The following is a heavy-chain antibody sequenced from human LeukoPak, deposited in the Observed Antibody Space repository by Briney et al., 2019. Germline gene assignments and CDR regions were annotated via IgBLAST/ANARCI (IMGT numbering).Heavy chain of an antibody. J-gene: IGHJ1*01. CDR2: ISGVGDT. CDR3: ARDVYCSGGNCYQH. Sequence: GASLRLSCAPSGLSVISNYTSWVPPTPRKGLEWVSVISGVGDTYYADSVKGRFTLSRDNSKNTVYLQLNSLRAEDTAVYYCARDVYCSGGNCYQHWGQGTLVSISS. D-gene: IGHD2-15*01. V-gene: IGHV3-53*01. CDR1: GLSVISNY.